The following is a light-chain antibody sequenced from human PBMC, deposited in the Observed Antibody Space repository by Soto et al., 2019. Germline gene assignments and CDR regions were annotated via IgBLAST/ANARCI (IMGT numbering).Light chain of an antibody. Sequence: QSALTQPASVSGSPGQSNTISCTGTSSDVGGYNYVSWYQQHPGKAPKLMIYDVSNRPSGVSNRFSGSKSGNTASLTISGLQAEDEADYYCCSYTSSSTRVFGTGTKLTVL. V-gene: IGLV2-14*01. CDR3: CSYTSSSTRV. CDR1: SSDVGGYNY. J-gene: IGLJ1*01. CDR2: DVS.